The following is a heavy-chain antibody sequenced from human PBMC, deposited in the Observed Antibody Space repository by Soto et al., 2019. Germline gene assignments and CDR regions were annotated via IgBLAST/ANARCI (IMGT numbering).Heavy chain of an antibody. D-gene: IGHD6-19*01. CDR1: GFTFSSYA. Sequence: GGSLRLSCAASGFTFSSYAMSWVRQAPGKALEWISAISGDGGSSYYADSVKGRFTFSRDNSKNTLYLQMNSLRAEDTAVYYCARHAMGGKYGTDVWAQGTTVTVSS. V-gene: IGHV3-23*01. J-gene: IGHJ6*02. CDR3: ARHAMGGKYGTDV. CDR2: ISGDGGSS.